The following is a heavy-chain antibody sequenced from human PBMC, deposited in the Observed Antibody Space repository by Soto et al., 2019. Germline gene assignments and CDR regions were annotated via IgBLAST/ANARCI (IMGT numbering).Heavy chain of an antibody. Sequence: GGSLRLSCAASGFTVSSNYMSWVRQAPGKGLEWVSVIYSGGSTYYADSVKGRLTISRDTSKNMLYLQMNNLRAEDTAVYYCATGVDTAKAGYWGQGTLVTVSS. J-gene: IGHJ4*02. CDR1: GFTVSSNY. V-gene: IGHV3-66*01. CDR2: IYSGGST. D-gene: IGHD5-18*01. CDR3: ATGVDTAKAGY.